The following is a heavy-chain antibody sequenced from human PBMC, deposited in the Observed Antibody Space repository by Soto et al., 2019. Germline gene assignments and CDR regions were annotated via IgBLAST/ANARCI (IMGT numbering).Heavy chain of an antibody. Sequence: GASVKVSCKASGYTFTSYGISWVRQAPGQGLEWMGWISAYNGNTNYAQKLQGRVTMTTDTSTSTAYMELRSLRSDDTAVYYCARDGPKLLWFGVLLCPCWFDPWGQGTLVTVSS. D-gene: IGHD3-10*01. J-gene: IGHJ5*02. CDR1: GYTFTSYG. CDR2: ISAYNGNT. V-gene: IGHV1-18*01. CDR3: ARDGPKLLWFGVLLCPCWFDP.